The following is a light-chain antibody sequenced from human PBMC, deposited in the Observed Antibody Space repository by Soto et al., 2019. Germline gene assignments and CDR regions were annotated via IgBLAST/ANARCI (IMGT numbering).Light chain of an antibody. CDR3: QQSHGIPYT. Sequence: DLQMTQSPSSLSASVGDRVTITCRASQNISTYLNWYQQNPGKAPKLLIYAASTLQSGVPSRFSGSGSETDFTLTISSLQPEDFATYYCQQSHGIPYTFGQGTKLEIK. CDR2: AAS. V-gene: IGKV1-39*01. J-gene: IGKJ2*01. CDR1: QNISTY.